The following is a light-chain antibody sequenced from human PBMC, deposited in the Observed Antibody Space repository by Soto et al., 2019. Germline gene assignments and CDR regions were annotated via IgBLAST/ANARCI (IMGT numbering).Light chain of an antibody. J-gene: IGKJ4*01. Sequence: EIVMTQSPATLSVSPGERDTLSCRASQSVSNNLAWYQQKPGQAPRLLIYDTFTRATGIPGRFRGSGSGTEFTLTISSLQSEDFAVYYCQQYNNWPPLTFGGGTKVEIK. CDR2: DTF. V-gene: IGKV3-15*01. CDR1: QSVSNN. CDR3: QQYNNWPPLT.